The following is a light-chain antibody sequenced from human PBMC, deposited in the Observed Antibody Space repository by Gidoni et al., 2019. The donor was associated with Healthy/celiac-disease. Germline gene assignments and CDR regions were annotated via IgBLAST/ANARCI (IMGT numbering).Light chain of an antibody. Sequence: QSVLTQPPSVSAAPRQKVPISCAGSSSNLGNNYVSWYQQLPGTAPKLLIYDNNKRPSGIPDRFSGSKSGTSATLGITGLQTGDEADYYCGTWDSSLSAWVFGGGTKLTVL. V-gene: IGLV1-51*01. J-gene: IGLJ3*02. CDR3: GTWDSSLSAWV. CDR1: SSNLGNNY. CDR2: DNN.